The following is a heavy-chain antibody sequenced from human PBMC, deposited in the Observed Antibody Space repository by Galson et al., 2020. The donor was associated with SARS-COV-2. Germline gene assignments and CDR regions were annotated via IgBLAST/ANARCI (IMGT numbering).Heavy chain of an antibody. CDR1: GFTFGDYA. J-gene: IGHJ4*02. CDR2: IRSKAYGGTT. D-gene: IGHD2-2*01. Sequence: GGSLRLSCTASGFTFGDYAMSWFRQAPGKGLEWVGFIRSKAYGGTTEYAASVKGRFTISRDDSKSIAYLQMNSLKTEDTAVYYCTRERGSADCSSTSCPFDYWGQGTLVTVSS. CDR3: TRERGSADCSSTSCPFDY. V-gene: IGHV3-49*03.